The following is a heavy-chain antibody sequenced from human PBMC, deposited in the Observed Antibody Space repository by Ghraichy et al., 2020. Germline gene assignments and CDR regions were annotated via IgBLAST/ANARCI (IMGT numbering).Heavy chain of an antibody. CDR2: IYYSGST. CDR1: GGSISSSSYY. Sequence: SETLSLTCTVSGGSISSSSYYWGWIRQPPGKGLEWIGSIYYSGSTYYNPSLKSRVTISVDTSKNQFSLKLSSVTAADTAVYYCARHPADEGYSYGLIDYWGQGTLVTVSS. J-gene: IGHJ4*02. CDR3: ARHPADEGYSYGLIDY. V-gene: IGHV4-39*01. D-gene: IGHD5-18*01.